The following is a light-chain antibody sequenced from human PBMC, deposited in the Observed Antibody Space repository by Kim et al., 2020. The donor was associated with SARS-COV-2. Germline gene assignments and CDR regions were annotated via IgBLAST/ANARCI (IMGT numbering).Light chain of an antibody. CDR1: QSISSS. V-gene: IGKV1-5*01. J-gene: IGKJ1*01. CDR2: AAS. Sequence: DIQMTQSPSTLSASVGDRVTITCRASQSISSSLAWYQQKPGEAPELLIYAASTLERGVPSRFSGTGSGTEFTLTISSLHSEDLATYYCQQYSSYSTFGQGAKVDIK. CDR3: QQYSSYST.